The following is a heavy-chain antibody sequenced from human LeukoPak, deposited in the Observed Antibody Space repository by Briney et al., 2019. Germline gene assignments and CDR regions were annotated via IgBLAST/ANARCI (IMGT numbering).Heavy chain of an antibody. CDR2: IYYSVDT. Sequence: PSETLSLTCTVSGDSILGSYWAWIRQAPGKGLEWIAYIYYSVDTNYNPSLQSRVTISVDISKKQFSLRLTSVTAADTAVYYCARRRYYESSGYNPTYYFDHWGQGILVSVSS. CDR3: ARRRYYESSGYNPTYYFDH. J-gene: IGHJ4*02. CDR1: GDSILGSY. D-gene: IGHD3-22*01. V-gene: IGHV4-59*01.